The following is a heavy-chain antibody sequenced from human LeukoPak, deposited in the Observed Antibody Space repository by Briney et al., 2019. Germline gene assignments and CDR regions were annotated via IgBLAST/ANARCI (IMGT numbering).Heavy chain of an antibody. J-gene: IGHJ5*01. V-gene: IGHV3-23*01. Sequence: SGGSLRLSCAASGFTFNNYAMSWVRQGPGKGLEWVSAISASGGTTYYADPVKGRFTISRDNSENTLFLQMNSLRAEDTAVYYWAKEPGEYCSSTSCPNWFDSWGQGTLVTVSS. D-gene: IGHD2-2*01. CDR3: AKEPGEYCSSTSCPNWFDS. CDR2: ISASGGTT. CDR1: GFTFNNYA.